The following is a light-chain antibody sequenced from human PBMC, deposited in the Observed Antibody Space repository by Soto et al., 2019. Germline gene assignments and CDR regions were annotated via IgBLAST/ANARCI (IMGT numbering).Light chain of an antibody. Sequence: EIVLTQSPATLSLSPGERATLSCRASQSVNSYLAWYQQKPGQTPRLLIYDASNRATGIPARFSGNGSGIDFTLTISGLEPEDFVLYYCQQRSNSITFGQGTRLEIK. J-gene: IGKJ5*01. CDR3: QQRSNSIT. CDR2: DAS. CDR1: QSVNSY. V-gene: IGKV3-11*01.